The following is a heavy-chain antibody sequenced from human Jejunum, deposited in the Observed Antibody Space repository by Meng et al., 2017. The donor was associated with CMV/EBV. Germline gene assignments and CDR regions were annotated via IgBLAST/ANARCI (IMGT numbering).Heavy chain of an antibody. CDR1: SSNPAA. CDR2: TYSRSKWNN. Sequence: SSNPAAWNWSRPSPSRGLEWLGRTYSRSKWNNDYALSVKSRMTINRDTSKNQFSLQLNSVTLEDTAVYYCARGYCSGGSSKSCMDVWGQGTTVTVSS. J-gene: IGHJ6*02. CDR3: ARGYCSGGSSKSCMDV. D-gene: IGHD2-15*01. V-gene: IGHV6-1*01.